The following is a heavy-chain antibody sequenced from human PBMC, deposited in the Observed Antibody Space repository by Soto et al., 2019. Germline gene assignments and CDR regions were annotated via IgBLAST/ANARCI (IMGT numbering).Heavy chain of an antibody. CDR1: GFTFSSYS. V-gene: IGHV3-23*01. D-gene: IGHD1-26*01. CDR3: AKAAPSGRYYGNSFDH. J-gene: IGHJ4*02. CDR2: ITGSGGST. Sequence: GGSLRLSCAASGFTFSSYSMSWVRHAPGKGLEWVSAITGSGGSTYYAASVKGRFTISRDNSKNTLYLQMNSLRAEDTDVYYCAKAAPSGRYYGNSFDHWGQGTLVTVS.